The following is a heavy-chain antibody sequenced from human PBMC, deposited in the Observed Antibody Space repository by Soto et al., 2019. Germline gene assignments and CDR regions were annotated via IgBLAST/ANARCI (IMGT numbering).Heavy chain of an antibody. CDR2: INSDGSST. CDR3: ARNASRGSGSYHYYGMDV. V-gene: IGHV3-74*01. D-gene: IGHD3-10*01. CDR1: GFTFSSYW. Sequence: EVQLVESGGGLVQPGGSLRLSCAASGFTFSSYWMHWVRQAPGKGLVWVSRINSDGSSTSYADSVKGRFTISRDNAKNTLFLQMNSLRAEDTAVYYCARNASRGSGSYHYYGMDVWGQWTTVTVSS. J-gene: IGHJ6*02.